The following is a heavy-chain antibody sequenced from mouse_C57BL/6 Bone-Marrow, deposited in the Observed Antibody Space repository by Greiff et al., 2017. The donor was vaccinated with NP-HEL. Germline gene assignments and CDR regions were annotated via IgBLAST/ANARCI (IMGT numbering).Heavy chain of an antibody. CDR1: GYTFTSYD. CDR2: IYPRDGST. D-gene: IGHD1-1*01. J-gene: IGHJ1*03. Sequence: QVQLKESGPELVKPGASVKLSCKASGYTFTSYDINWVKQRPGQGLEWIGWIYPRDGSTKYNEKFKGKATLTVDTSSSTAYMELHSLTSEDSAVYFCARDYGSSFYWYVDVWGTGTTVTVSS. CDR3: ARDYGSSFYWYVDV. V-gene: IGHV1-85*01.